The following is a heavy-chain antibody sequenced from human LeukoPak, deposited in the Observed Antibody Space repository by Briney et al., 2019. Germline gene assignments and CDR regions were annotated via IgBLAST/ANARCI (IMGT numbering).Heavy chain of an antibody. CDR3: ARALNIAARPLYY. V-gene: IGHV1-8*01. D-gene: IGHD6-6*01. J-gene: IGHJ4*02. Sequence: GASVKVSCKASGYTFTSYDINWVRQATGRGLEWMGWMNPNSGNTGYAQKFQGRVTMTRNTSISTAYMELSSLRSEDTAVYYCARALNIAARPLYYWGQGTLVTVSS. CDR1: GYTFTSYD. CDR2: MNPNSGNT.